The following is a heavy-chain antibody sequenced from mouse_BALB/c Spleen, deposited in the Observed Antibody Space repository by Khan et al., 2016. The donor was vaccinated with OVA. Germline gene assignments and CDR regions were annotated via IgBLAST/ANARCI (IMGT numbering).Heavy chain of an antibody. V-gene: IGHV1-55*01. Sequence: QMQLEESGAELVKPGTSVKLSCKASGYNFTSYWINWVKLRPGQGLEWIGDIYPGSGSTKYNEKFKSKATLTVDTSSSTAYIQLISLASEDSALYYCARRNYYGTVLFDYWGQGTTLTVSS. CDR3: ARRNYYGTVLFDY. CDR2: IYPGSGST. J-gene: IGHJ2*01. D-gene: IGHD1-1*01. CDR1: GYNFTSYW.